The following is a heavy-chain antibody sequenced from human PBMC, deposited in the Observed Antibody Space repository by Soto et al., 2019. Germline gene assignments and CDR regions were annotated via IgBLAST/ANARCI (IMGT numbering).Heavy chain of an antibody. Sequence: ASVKVSCKASGYTFTSYYMHWVRQAPGQGLEWMGIINPSGGSTSYAQKFQGRVTMTRDTSTSTVYMELSSLRSEDTAVYYCARDPRVESSSPSYYYMDVWGKGTTVTVSS. D-gene: IGHD6-6*01. CDR1: GYTFTSYY. CDR3: ARDPRVESSSPSYYYMDV. J-gene: IGHJ6*03. CDR2: INPSGGST. V-gene: IGHV1-46*01.